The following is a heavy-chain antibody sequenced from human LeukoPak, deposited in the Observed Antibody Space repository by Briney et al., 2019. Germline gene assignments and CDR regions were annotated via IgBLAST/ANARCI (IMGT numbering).Heavy chain of an antibody. CDR1: GGTFSSYA. D-gene: IGHD2-21*02. V-gene: IGHV1-69*05. J-gene: IGHJ4*02. CDR3: AGRSVVVTAIRYYFDY. Sequence: SVKVSCKAFGGTFSSYAISWVRQAPGQGLEWMGGIIPIFGTANYAQKFQGRVTITTDESTSTAYMELSSLRSEDTAVYYCAGRSVVVTAIRYYFDYWGQGTLVTVSS. CDR2: IIPIFGTA.